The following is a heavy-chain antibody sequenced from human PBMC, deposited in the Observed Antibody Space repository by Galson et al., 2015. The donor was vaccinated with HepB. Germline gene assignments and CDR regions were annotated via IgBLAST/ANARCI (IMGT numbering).Heavy chain of an antibody. J-gene: IGHJ3*02. CDR1: GYAFITYG. CDR3: ARHYGDYAAFDI. CDR2: ISAYNGNT. V-gene: IGHV1-18*01. D-gene: IGHD4-17*01. Sequence: SCKASGYAFITYGITWVRQAPGQGLEWMGWISAYNGNTNYAQKLQGRVSMTTDTSTSTAYMALRSLRSDDTAVYYCARHYGDYAAFDIWGQGTMVTVSS.